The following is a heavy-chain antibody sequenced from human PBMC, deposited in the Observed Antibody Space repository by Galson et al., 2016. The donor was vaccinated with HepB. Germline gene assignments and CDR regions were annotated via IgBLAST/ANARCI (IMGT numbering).Heavy chain of an antibody. CDR3: ARGGDYGGQVEFDY. Sequence: LSLTCTVSGASINTYYWSWIRQPPGKGLEWIGYVYYRGTTDYNPSLKSRVTISMDTSKNQFSLRLGSVTAADTAVYYCARGGDYGGQVEFDYWGQGTLVTVSS. D-gene: IGHD4-23*01. V-gene: IGHV4-59*01. CDR2: VYYRGTT. CDR1: GASINTYY. J-gene: IGHJ4*02.